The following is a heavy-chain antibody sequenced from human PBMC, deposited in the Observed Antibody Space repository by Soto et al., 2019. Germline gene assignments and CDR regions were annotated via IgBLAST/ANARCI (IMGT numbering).Heavy chain of an antibody. CDR2: INHSGST. J-gene: IGHJ4*02. CDR3: ARANHNDIVLMYY. CDR1: GGSFSGYY. Sequence: SETLSLTCAVYGGSFSGYYWSWIRQPPGKGLEWIGEINHSGSTNYNPSLKSRVTISVDTSKNQFSLKLSSVTAADTAVYYCARANHNDIVLMYYWGQGTLVTVSS. V-gene: IGHV4-34*01. D-gene: IGHD2-8*01.